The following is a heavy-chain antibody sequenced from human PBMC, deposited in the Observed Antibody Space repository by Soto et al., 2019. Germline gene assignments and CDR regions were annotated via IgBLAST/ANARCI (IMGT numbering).Heavy chain of an antibody. CDR1: GGSISSSSW. CDR3: ARDSRAAAGNRRYYFDY. J-gene: IGHJ4*02. CDR2: IYHTGNT. Sequence: PTETLSLTCAVSGGSISSSSWWICVRQPPGKGLEWIGEIYHTGNTNYNPSLESRVTISVDKSKNQFSLNLNSVTAAETAVYYCARDSRAAAGNRRYYFDYCGQGTLVTVSS. V-gene: IGHV4-4*02. D-gene: IGHD6-13*01.